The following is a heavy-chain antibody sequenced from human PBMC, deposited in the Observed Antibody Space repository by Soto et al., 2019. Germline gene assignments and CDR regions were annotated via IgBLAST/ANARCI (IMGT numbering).Heavy chain of an antibody. V-gene: IGHV3-30-3*01. D-gene: IGHD1-26*01. CDR3: ARDDEGGSDCDLGY. CDR2: ISSDGNSK. Sequence: QAHLVESGGGVVQPGRSLTLSCAVSGFTFSSHYMHWVRQAPGKGLEWVALISSDGNSKYYADYVKGRLTTSRDNSKNTMYLQMNSLRVDDTAVYYCARDDEGGSDCDLGYWGQGALVTVSS. J-gene: IGHJ4*02. CDR1: GFTFSSHY.